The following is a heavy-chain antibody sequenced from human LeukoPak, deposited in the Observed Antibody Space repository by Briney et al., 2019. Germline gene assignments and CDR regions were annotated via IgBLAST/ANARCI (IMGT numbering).Heavy chain of an antibody. D-gene: IGHD4-17*01. J-gene: IGHJ3*02. CDR1: GFTFSSYA. V-gene: IGHV3-30-3*01. Sequence: GGSLRLSCAASGFTFSSYAMHWVRQAPGKGLEWVAVISYDGSNKYYADSVKGRFTISRDNSKNTLYLQMNSLRAEDTAVYYCARSAVTTSRNDAFDIWGQGTMVTVSS. CDR2: ISYDGSNK. CDR3: ARSAVTTSRNDAFDI.